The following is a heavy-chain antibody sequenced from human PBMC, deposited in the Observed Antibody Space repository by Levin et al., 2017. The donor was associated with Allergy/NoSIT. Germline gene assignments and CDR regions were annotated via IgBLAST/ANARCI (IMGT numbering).Heavy chain of an antibody. CDR3: ARADIVVVPAAPDY. J-gene: IGHJ4*02. V-gene: IGHV3-33*01. CDR2: IWYDGSNK. Sequence: SCAASGFTFSSYGMHWVRQAPGKGLEWVAVIWYDGSNKYYADSVKGRFTISRDNSKNTLYLQMNSLRAEDTAVYYCARADIVVVPAAPDYWGQGTLVTVSS. D-gene: IGHD2-2*01. CDR1: GFTFSSYG.